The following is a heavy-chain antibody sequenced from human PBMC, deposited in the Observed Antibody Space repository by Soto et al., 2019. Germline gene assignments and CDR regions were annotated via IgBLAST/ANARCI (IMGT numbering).Heavy chain of an antibody. CDR1: GGSVSSGSYY. CDR2: IYYSGST. D-gene: IGHD2-15*01. Sequence: SETLSLTCTVSGGSVSSGSYYWSWIRQPPGKGLEWIGYIYYSGSTNYNPSLKSRVTISVDTSKNQFSLKLSSVTAADTAVYYCARGHPGYCSGGSCYSGWLDPWGQGTLVT. J-gene: IGHJ5*02. CDR3: ARGHPGYCSGGSCYSGWLDP. V-gene: IGHV4-61*01.